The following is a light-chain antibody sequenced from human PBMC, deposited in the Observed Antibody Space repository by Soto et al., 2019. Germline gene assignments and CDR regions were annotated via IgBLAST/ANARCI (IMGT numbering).Light chain of an antibody. CDR3: QSYDSSLSASYV. V-gene: IGLV1-40*01. J-gene: IGLJ1*01. CDR2: GNT. CDR1: SSNIGAGCG. Sequence: QSVLTQPPSVSGAPGQRVTISCTGCSSNIGAGCGVHWYQHLPGKAPKLLIYGNTNRPSGVPDRFSGSKSGTSASLAITGLQAEDEADYYCQSYDSSLSASYVFGGGTKVTV.